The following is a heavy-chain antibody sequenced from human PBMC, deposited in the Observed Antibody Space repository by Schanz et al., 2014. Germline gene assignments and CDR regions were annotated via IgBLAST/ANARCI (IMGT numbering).Heavy chain of an antibody. CDR2: LSGSGGST. CDR1: GASISSSN. D-gene: IGHD2-2*01. J-gene: IGHJ4*02. V-gene: IGHV3-23*01. CDR3: AKDSAHIDIVLVPTAIDY. Sequence: VQLQESGPGLVKPSGTLSLTCAVSGASISSSNWWSWVRQPPGKGLEWVSALSGSGGSTYYADSVKGRFTISRDSSKNTLYLHMNTLRSEDTAVYYCAKDSAHIDIVLVPTAIDYWGQGTLVTVSS.